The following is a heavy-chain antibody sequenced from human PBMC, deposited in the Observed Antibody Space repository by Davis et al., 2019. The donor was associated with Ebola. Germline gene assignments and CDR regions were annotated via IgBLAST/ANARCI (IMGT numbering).Heavy chain of an antibody. D-gene: IGHD2-15*01. Sequence: PGGSLRLSCAASGFTFSSYAMSWVRQAPGKGLEWVSAISGSGGSTYYADSVKGRFTISRDNSKNTLYLQMNSLRAEDTAVYYCAKDHCSGGSCYFYADGMDVWGQGTTVTVSS. CDR3: AKDHCSGGSCYFYADGMDV. V-gene: IGHV3-23*01. J-gene: IGHJ6*02. CDR1: GFTFSSYA. CDR2: ISGSGGST.